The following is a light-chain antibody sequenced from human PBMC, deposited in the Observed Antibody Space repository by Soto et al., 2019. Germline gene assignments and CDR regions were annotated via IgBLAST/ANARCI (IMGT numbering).Light chain of an antibody. CDR3: QQYHNWPPQYT. Sequence: EIVMTQSPASLSVSPGDGATLSCRASQTVASNLAWYQQKPGQGPRLLIHGASTRAAGVPARFSGSGSGTDFTPTISSLQSEDFAVYYCQQYHNWPPQYTFGQGTKLQI. J-gene: IGKJ2*01. CDR1: QTVASN. V-gene: IGKV3-15*01. CDR2: GAS.